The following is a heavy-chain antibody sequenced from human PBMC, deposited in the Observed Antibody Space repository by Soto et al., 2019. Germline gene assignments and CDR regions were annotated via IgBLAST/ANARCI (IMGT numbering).Heavy chain of an antibody. Sequence: QVQLQQWGAGLLKPSETLSLTCAVYGGSFSGYYWSWIRQPPGKGLEWIGEINHSGSTNYNPSLKSRVTISVDTSKNQFSLKLSSVTAADTAVYYCVRGLYSSGRFDYWGQGTLVTVSS. D-gene: IGHD6-19*01. CDR3: VRGLYSSGRFDY. CDR2: INHSGST. V-gene: IGHV4-34*01. CDR1: GGSFSGYY. J-gene: IGHJ4*02.